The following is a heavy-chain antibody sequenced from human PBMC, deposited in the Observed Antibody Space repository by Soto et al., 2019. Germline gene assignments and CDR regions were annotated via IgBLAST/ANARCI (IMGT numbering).Heavy chain of an antibody. CDR1: GGSGGSRSRYY. CDR2: IYYNGKT. Sequence: SGTLFLTCPVGGGSGGSRSRYYRGLVPQPPGEGLEWIGNIYYNGKTYYNPSLQSRVAISADTSKNQFSLRLASMTAADAGVYFCARCRVPLSGGGYYSLFDNWGQGSPVTVSS. J-gene: IGHJ4*02. V-gene: IGHV4-39*01. CDR3: ARCRVPLSGGGYYSLFDN. D-gene: IGHD2-15*01.